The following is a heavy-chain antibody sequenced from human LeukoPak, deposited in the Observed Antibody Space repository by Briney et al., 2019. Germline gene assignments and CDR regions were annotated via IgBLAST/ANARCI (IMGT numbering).Heavy chain of an antibody. J-gene: IGHJ4*02. V-gene: IGHV4-59*01. D-gene: IGHD6-19*01. CDR2: IYHSGST. CDR1: GVSIIGYY. CDR3: ARQYSSGPFDY. Sequence: SETLSLTCTVSGVSIIGYYWNWIRQPPGKGLDWLGYIYHSGSTNYNPSLKSRVTISVDTSKTQISLKLSSVTAADTAVYYCARQYSSGPFDYWGQGTLVTVSS.